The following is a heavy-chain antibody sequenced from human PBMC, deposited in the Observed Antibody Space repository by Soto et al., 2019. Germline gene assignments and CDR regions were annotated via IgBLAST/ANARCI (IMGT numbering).Heavy chain of an antibody. CDR2: IYYSGST. Sequence: SETLSLTCTVSGGSISSGDYYWSWIRQPPGKGLEWIGYIYYSGSTYYNPSLKSRVTISVDTSKNQFSLKLSSVTAADTAVYYCAQGAIFGVVIPIYGMDVWGQGTTVTVPS. CDR3: AQGAIFGVVIPIYGMDV. J-gene: IGHJ6*02. D-gene: IGHD3-3*01. V-gene: IGHV4-30-4*01. CDR1: GGSISSGDYY.